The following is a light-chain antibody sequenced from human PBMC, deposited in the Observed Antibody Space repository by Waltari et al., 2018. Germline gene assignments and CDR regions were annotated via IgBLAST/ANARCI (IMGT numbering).Light chain of an antibody. CDR1: QSLVHSAGNTY. CDR2: RVS. J-gene: IGKJ1*01. CDR3: MQGTHWPWT. V-gene: IGKV2-30*02. Sequence: VVMTQSPLSLPVTLGQPASISCRSSQSLVHSAGNTYLNWFQQRPGQSPRRLFYRVSNRDSGVPDRFSGSGSGTDFTLKISRVEAEDVGVYYCMQGTHWPWTFGQGTKVEIK.